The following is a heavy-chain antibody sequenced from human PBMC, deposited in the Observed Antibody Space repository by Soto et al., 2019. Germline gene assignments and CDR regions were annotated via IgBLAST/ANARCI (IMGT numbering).Heavy chain of an antibody. J-gene: IGHJ4*02. CDR1: GGSFSGYY. CDR2: INHSGST. D-gene: IGHD3-10*01. CDR3: AGTRSYGSGSYYKGVLSFDY. Sequence: SQTLSLTCAVYGGSFSGYYWSWIRQPPGKGLEWIGEINHSGSTNYNPSLKSRVTISVDTSNNQFSLKLSSVTAADTAVYYCAGTRSYGSGSYYKGVLSFDYWGQGTLVTVSS. V-gene: IGHV4-34*01.